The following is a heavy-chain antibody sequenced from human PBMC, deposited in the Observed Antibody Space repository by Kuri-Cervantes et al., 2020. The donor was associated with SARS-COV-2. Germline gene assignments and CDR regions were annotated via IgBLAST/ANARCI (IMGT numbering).Heavy chain of an antibody. CDR2: ISYDGSNK. CDR1: GFTFSSYA. CDR3: ARVDRGYGSWSENDC. J-gene: IGHJ4*02. Sequence: GESLKISCAASGFTFSSYAMHWVRQAPGKGLEWVAVISYDGSNKYYADSVKGRFTISRDNSKNTLYLQMNSLRAEDTAVYYCARVDRGYGSWSENDCWGQGTLVTVSS. V-gene: IGHV3-30*07. D-gene: IGHD1-26*01.